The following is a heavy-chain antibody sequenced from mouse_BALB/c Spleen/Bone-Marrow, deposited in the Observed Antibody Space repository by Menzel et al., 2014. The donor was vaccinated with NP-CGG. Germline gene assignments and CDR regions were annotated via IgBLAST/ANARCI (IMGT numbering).Heavy chain of an antibody. Sequence: VQLQQSGAELAKPGASVKMSCKASGYTFTSYWMHWVKQRPGQGLEWIGYINPSTGYTEYSQKFKDKATLTADKSSSTAYMQLSSPTSEDSAVYYCVRSTGAMDYWGQGTSVTVSS. CDR3: VRSTGAMDY. V-gene: IGHV1-7*01. CDR1: GYTFTSYW. D-gene: IGHD3-2*01. CDR2: INPSTGYT. J-gene: IGHJ4*01.